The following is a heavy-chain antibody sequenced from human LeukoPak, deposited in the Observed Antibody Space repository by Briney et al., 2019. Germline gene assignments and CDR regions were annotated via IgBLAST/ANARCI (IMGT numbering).Heavy chain of an antibody. V-gene: IGHV1-69*13. CDR1: GGTFSSYA. Sequence: SVKVSCKASGGTFSSYAISWVRQAPGQGLEWMGGVIPIFGTANYAQKFQGRVTITADESTSTAYMELSSLRSEDTAVYYCSSSSIFGVVINLTDAFDIWGQGTMVTVSS. J-gene: IGHJ3*02. CDR2: VIPIFGTA. CDR3: SSSSIFGVVINLTDAFDI. D-gene: IGHD3-3*01.